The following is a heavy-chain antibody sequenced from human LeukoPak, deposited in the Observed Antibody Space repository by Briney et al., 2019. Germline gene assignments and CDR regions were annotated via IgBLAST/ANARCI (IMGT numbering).Heavy chain of an antibody. CDR2: INHSGST. Sequence: PSETLSLTCAVYGGSFSGYYWGWIRQPPGKGLEWIGEINHSGSTNYNPSLKSRVTISVDTSKNQFSLKLSSVTAADTAVYYCATPNYYDSSGYYSGGSAFDIWGQGTMVTVSS. J-gene: IGHJ3*02. V-gene: IGHV4-34*01. D-gene: IGHD3-22*01. CDR3: ATPNYYDSSGYYSGGSAFDI. CDR1: GGSFSGYY.